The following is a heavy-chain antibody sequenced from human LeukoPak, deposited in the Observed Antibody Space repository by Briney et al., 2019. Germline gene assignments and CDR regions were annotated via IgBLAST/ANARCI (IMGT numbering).Heavy chain of an antibody. Sequence: SETLSLTCTVSGGSISSYYWSWIRQPPGKGLEWLGYIYCSGSTDYNPSLKSRVTISVDTSKNQFSLKLSSVTAADTAVYYCAGHYYGPGSYTQDAFDIWGQGTMVTVSS. CDR2: IYCSGST. D-gene: IGHD3-10*01. J-gene: IGHJ3*02. V-gene: IGHV4-59*08. CDR1: GGSISSYY. CDR3: AGHYYGPGSYTQDAFDI.